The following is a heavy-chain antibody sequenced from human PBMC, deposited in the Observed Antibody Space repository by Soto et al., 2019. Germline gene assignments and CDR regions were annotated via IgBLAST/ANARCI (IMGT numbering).Heavy chain of an antibody. J-gene: IGHJ6*02. CDR3: AKAVTETTTAMDV. CDR1: GFTFSTYD. V-gene: IGHV3-30*18. CDR2: ISFTGSDK. Sequence: QVQLVESGGGVVQPGRSLRLSCATSGFTFSTYDMHWVRQAPDKGLEWVALISFTGSDKYYADSVKGRFTISRDTSKNTLYLQMNSLRAEDTGVYYCAKAVTETTTAMDVWGQGTTVTVSS. D-gene: IGHD1-7*01.